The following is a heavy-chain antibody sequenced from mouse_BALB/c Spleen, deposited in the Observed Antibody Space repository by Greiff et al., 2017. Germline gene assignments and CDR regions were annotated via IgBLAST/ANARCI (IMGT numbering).Heavy chain of an antibody. J-gene: IGHJ4*01. Sequence: QVQLQQPGAELVKPGASVKLSCKASGYTFTSYWMHWVKQRPGQGLEWIGEINPSNGRTNYNQKFKDKATLTADKSSSTAYMQLSSLTSEDSAVYYCARYYEGDYYAMDYWGQGTSVTVSS. D-gene: IGHD2-4*01. CDR2: INPSNGRT. CDR3: ARYYEGDYYAMDY. CDR1: GYTFTSYW. V-gene: IGHV1S81*02.